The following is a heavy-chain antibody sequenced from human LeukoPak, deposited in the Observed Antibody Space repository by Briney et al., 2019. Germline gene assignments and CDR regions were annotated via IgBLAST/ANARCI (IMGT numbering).Heavy chain of an antibody. V-gene: IGHV1-2*02. J-gene: IGHJ5*01. CDR3: ATSYYFDSSGYYGCDS. CDR1: GYAFIDYY. Sequence: ASVKVSCKASGYAFIDYYIHWVRQAPGQGLEWMGWINPNSGGTNYAQKFQGRVTMTRDTSISTAYMELSRLRSDDTAVYYCATSYYFDSSGYYGCDSWGQGTLVTVSS. D-gene: IGHD3-22*01. CDR2: INPNSGGT.